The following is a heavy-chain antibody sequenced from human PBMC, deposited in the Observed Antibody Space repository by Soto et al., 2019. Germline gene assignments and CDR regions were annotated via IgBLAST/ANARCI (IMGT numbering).Heavy chain of an antibody. CDR3: ARDDDTSGHYSHFGY. D-gene: IGHD3-22*01. CDR1: GFNLRSYG. J-gene: IGHJ4*02. V-gene: IGHV3-33*01. CDR2: LWYDGIRK. Sequence: QVQLVESGGGVVQPGTSLRLSCATSGFNLRSYGIHWVRQAPGKGLEGVAVLWYDGIRKYYVDSVKGRFTISRDDSKNTVYLQMSSLRAEDTAVYYCARDDDTSGHYSHFGYWGQGTLVTVSS.